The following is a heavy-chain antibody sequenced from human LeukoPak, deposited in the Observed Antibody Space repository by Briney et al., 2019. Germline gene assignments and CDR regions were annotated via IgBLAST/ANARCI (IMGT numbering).Heavy chain of an antibody. V-gene: IGHV3-74*01. CDR2: IKSDGSSI. Sequence: GGSLRLSCAASGITFNGYWMHWVRQGPGKGLVWVSRIKSDGSSISYADSVKGRFTISRDNAKNTLYLQMNSLRAEDTAVYYCARVANAYSYGYFLYWGQGALVTVSS. D-gene: IGHD5-18*01. CDR3: ARVANAYSYGYFLY. J-gene: IGHJ4*02. CDR1: GITFNGYW.